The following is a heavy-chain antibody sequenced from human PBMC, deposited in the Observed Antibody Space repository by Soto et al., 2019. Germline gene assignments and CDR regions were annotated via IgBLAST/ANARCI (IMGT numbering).Heavy chain of an antibody. D-gene: IGHD2-15*01. CDR1: GFTFSTYW. CDR2: IKSDGSST. J-gene: IGHJ4*02. Sequence: GGSLRLSCAASGFTFSTYWMHWVRQAPGKGLVWVSGIKSDGSSTNYADSVKGRIIISRDNAKNTLHLQMNSLRAEATAVYYCARGYCSGGSCNLFGDWGQGTLVTVSS. V-gene: IGHV3-74*01. CDR3: ARGYCSGGSCNLFGD.